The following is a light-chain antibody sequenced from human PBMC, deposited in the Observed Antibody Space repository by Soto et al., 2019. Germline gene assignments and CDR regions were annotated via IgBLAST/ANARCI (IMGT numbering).Light chain of an antibody. J-gene: IGLJ3*02. CDR3: SSFASSNTGV. V-gene: IGLV2-8*01. CDR2: EVT. Sequence: QSALTQPPSASGSPGQSVTISCTGTSSDVGAYNYVSWYQQHAGKAPKLVFYEVTKRPSGVSDRFSGSKSANTASLTVSGLQAEDEADYYCSSFASSNTGVFGGGTKVTVL. CDR1: SSDVGAYNY.